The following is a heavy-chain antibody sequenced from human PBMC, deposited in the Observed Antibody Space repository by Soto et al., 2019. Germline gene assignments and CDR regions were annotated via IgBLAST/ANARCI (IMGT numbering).Heavy chain of an antibody. J-gene: IGHJ3*02. CDR3: AKDLWFDGMIVVVTNDAFDI. D-gene: IGHD3-22*01. CDR2: ISGSGGST. Sequence: GGSLRLSCAASGFTFSSYAMSWVRQAPGKGLGWVSAISGSGGSTYYADSVKGRFTISRDNSKNTLYLQMNSLRAEDTAVYYCAKDLWFDGMIVVVTNDAFDIWGQGTMVTVSS. CDR1: GFTFSSYA. V-gene: IGHV3-23*01.